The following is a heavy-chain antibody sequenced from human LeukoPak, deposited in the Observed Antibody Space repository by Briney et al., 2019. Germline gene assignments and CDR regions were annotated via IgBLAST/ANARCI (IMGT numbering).Heavy chain of an antibody. Sequence: SCKASGYTFINYCMHWVRQAPGKGLEWVAVISYDGSNKYYADSVKGRFTISRDNSKNTLYLQMNSLRAEDTAVYYCAKDREWLSNWLDPWGQGTLVTVSS. CDR1: GYTFINYC. CDR3: AKDREWLSNWLDP. V-gene: IGHV3-30*18. CDR2: ISYDGSNK. J-gene: IGHJ5*02. D-gene: IGHD3-3*01.